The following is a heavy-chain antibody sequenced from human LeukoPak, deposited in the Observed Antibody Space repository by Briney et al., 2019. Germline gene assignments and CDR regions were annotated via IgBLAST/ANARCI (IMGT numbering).Heavy chain of an antibody. D-gene: IGHD3-10*01. J-gene: IGHJ4*02. CDR3: ARESVMVRGVINFDY. CDR2: IYYSGST. V-gene: IGHV4-31*03. Sequence: SQTLSLTCTVSGGSISSGGYYWSWIRQHPGKGLEWIGYIYYSGSTYYNPSLKSRVTISVDTSKNQFSLKLSSVTAADTAVYYCARESVMVRGVINFDYWGQGTLVTVSS. CDR1: GGSISSGGYY.